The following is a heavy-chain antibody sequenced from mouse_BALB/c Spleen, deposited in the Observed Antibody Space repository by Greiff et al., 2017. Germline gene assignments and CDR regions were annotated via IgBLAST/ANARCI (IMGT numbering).Heavy chain of an antibody. Sequence: QVQLQQSGPGLVAPSQSLSITCTVSGFSLTSYGVHWVRQPPGKGLEWLGVIWAGGSTNYNSALMSRLSISKDNSKSQVFLKMNSLQTDDTAMYYCARGDYGGNYYAMDYWGQGTSVTVSS. D-gene: IGHD2-4*01. CDR1: GFSLTSYG. V-gene: IGHV2-9*02. CDR3: ARGDYGGNYYAMDY. J-gene: IGHJ4*01. CDR2: IWAGGST.